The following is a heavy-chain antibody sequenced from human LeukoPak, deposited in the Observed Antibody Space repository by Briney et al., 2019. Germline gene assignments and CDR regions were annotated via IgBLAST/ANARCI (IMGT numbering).Heavy chain of an antibody. J-gene: IGHJ3*02. CDR2: IHYTGST. Sequence: KASETLSLTCTVSGGSISSYYWSWIRQSPGKGLECIGYIHYTGSTNYNPSLKSRVAISVDTSKNQFSLKLSSVTAADTAVYYCARRVWATTISRDGFDIWGQGTMVTVSS. CDR3: ARRVWATTISRDGFDI. V-gene: IGHV4-59*01. CDR1: GGSISSYY. D-gene: IGHD1-26*01.